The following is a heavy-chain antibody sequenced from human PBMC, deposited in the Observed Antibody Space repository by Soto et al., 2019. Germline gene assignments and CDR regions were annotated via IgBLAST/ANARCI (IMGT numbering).Heavy chain of an antibody. CDR1: GGSISSYY. CDR2: IYYSGST. J-gene: IGHJ4*02. D-gene: IGHD3-3*01. V-gene: IGHV4-59*01. Sequence: SETLSLTCTVSGGSISSYYWSWIRQPPGKGLEWIGYIYYSGSTNYNPSLKSRVTISVDTSKNQFSLKLSSVTAADTAVYYCAREGRDFWSGYGLDYWGQGTLVTVSS. CDR3: AREGRDFWSGYGLDY.